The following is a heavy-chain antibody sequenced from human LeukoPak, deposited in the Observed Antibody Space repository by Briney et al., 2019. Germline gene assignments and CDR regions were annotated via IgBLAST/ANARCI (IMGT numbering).Heavy chain of an antibody. CDR3: AKVPAGYYDYVWGSYRLDY. D-gene: IGHD3-16*02. CDR2: IRYGGSNK. J-gene: IGHJ4*02. Sequence: GGSLRLSCAASGFTFSSYGMHWVRQAPGKGLEWVAFIRYGGSNKYYADSVKGRFTISRDNSKNTLYLQMNSLRAEDTAVYYCAKVPAGYYDYVWGSYRLDYWGQGTLVTVSS. CDR1: GFTFSSYG. V-gene: IGHV3-30*02.